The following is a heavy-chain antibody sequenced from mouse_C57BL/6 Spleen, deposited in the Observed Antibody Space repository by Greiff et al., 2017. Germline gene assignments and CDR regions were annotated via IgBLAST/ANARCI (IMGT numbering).Heavy chain of an antibody. V-gene: IGHV14-4*01. CDR3: TTFGNRTYYAMDY. D-gene: IGHD2-1*01. CDR2: IDPENGDT. CDR1: GFNINDDY. Sequence: VQLQQSGAELVRPGASVKLSCTASGFNINDDYMQWVKQRPEQGLEWIGWIDPENGDTDYAAKFQGKATITADTSSNTAYLQLSSLTPEDTAVYDSTTFGNRTYYAMDYWGQGTSVTVSS. J-gene: IGHJ4*01.